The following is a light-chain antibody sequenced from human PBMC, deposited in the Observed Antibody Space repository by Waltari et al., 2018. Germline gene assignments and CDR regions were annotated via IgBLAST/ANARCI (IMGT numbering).Light chain of an antibody. CDR1: SGHSSNV. CDR3: QTGGHGTWV. Sequence: QLVLTQTPSASASLGASIKLTCTLSSGHSSNVIAWLQQQPEKGPRYLVKVYSDGSHSRGNEIPDGFSGSSSGAERYLTISSRQSEDEADYYGQTGGHGTWVFGGGTRLTVL. J-gene: IGLJ3*02. V-gene: IGLV4-69*01. CDR2: VYSDGSH.